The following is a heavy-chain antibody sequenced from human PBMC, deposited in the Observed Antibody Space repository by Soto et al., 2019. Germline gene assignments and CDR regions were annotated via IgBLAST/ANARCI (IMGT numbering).Heavy chain of an antibody. CDR3: ARGYNWNDWVRHDAFDI. Sequence: WASVKVSCKASGGTFSSYAISWVRQAPGQGLEWMGGIIPIFGTANYAQKFQGRVTITADESTSTAYMELSSLRSEDTAVYYCARGYNWNDWVRHDAFDIWGQGTRVTVSS. V-gene: IGHV1-69*13. J-gene: IGHJ3*02. CDR1: GGTFSSYA. CDR2: IIPIFGTA. D-gene: IGHD1-20*01.